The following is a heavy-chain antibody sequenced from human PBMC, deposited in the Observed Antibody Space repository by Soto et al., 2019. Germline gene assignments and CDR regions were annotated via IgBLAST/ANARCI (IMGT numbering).Heavy chain of an antibody. Sequence: EVHLVESGGGLVQPGRSLRLSCAASGFRFEDYAMQWVRQVPGKGLEWVSSIRWNSGTIGYAASVEGRFTISRDNAKKSLFLQMNSLRVEDTGVYYCVKAGELDTAMVFRYFDVWGQGTLVIVSS. CDR3: VKAGELDTAMVFRYFDV. CDR2: IRWNSGTI. J-gene: IGHJ4*02. CDR1: GFRFEDYA. V-gene: IGHV3-9*01. D-gene: IGHD5-18*01.